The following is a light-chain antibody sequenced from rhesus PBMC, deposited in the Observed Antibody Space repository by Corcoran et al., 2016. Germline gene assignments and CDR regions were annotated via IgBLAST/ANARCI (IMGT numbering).Light chain of an antibody. J-gene: IGKJ2*01. CDR1: QGITND. CDR2: EAS. V-gene: IGKV1-25*01. CDR3: QHYYGLPYS. Sequence: DIQMTQSPSSLSASVGDSVTITCRASQGITNDLAWYQQQPGETPKLLIYEASSLQSGIPSRFSGSGSGTDVSLTISSLQSEDSAIYYCQHYYGLPYSFGQGTKVEIK.